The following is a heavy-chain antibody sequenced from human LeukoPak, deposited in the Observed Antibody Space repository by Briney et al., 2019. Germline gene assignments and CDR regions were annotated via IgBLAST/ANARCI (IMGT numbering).Heavy chain of an antibody. J-gene: IGHJ2*01. V-gene: IGHV1-69*06. Sequence: SVKVSCKASGGSFNSYVISWVRQAPGQGLEWMGGIIPIFGTANYAQKFQGRVTITADKSTNTAYMELSSLRSEDTAVYYCARSQPLAYFDLWGRGTLVTVSS. CDR2: IIPIFGTA. CDR3: ARSQPLAYFDL. CDR1: GGSFNSYV.